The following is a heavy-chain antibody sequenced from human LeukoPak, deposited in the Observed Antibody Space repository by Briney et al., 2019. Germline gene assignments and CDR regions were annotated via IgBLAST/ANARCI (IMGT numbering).Heavy chain of an antibody. CDR1: GGSISSSSYY. D-gene: IGHD2-15*01. J-gene: IGHJ5*02. V-gene: IGHV4-39*01. Sequence: SETLSLTCTVSGGSISSSSYYWGWIRQPPGKGLEWIGSIYYSGSTYYNPSLKSRVTISVDTSKNQFSLNLSSVTAADTAVYYCARQLHIVVVVAAWFDPWGQGTLVTVSS. CDR3: ARQLHIVVVVAAWFDP. CDR2: IYYSGST.